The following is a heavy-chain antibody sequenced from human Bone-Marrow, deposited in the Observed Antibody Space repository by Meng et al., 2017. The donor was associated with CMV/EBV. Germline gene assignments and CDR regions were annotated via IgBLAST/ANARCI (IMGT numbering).Heavy chain of an antibody. D-gene: IGHD3-22*01. CDR3: ARTDYFVSSGYSFFDY. CDR1: GYTFTGYY. J-gene: IGHJ4*02. CDR2: LNPNSGGT. V-gene: IGHV1-2*02. Sequence: ASVKVSCKASGYTFTGYYMRWVRQAPGQGLEWMGWLNPNSGGTNYAQKFQGRVTMTRDTSIRTAYMVLSRLRSDDTAVYYCARTDYFVSSGYSFFDYWGQGTLVTVSS.